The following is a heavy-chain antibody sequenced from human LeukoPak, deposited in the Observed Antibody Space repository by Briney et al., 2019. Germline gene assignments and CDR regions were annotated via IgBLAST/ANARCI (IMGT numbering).Heavy chain of an antibody. V-gene: IGHV3-23*01. J-gene: IGHJ4*02. D-gene: IGHD3-16*02. CDR1: GFTFSSYA. Sequence: PGGSLRLSCAASGFTFSSYAMSWVRQAPGKGLEWVSAISGSGGSTYYADSVKGRFTISRDNSKNTLYLQMNSLRAEDTAVYYCAKEAYDYVWGSYRPYYFDYWGQGTLVTVSS. CDR2: ISGSGGST. CDR3: AKEAYDYVWGSYRPYYFDY.